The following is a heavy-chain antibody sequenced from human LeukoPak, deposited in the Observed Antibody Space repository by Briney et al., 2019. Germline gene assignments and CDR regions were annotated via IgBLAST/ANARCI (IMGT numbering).Heavy chain of an antibody. Sequence: GGSLRLSCAASGFTFSSYGMHWVRQAPGKGLEWVAVIWYDGSNKYYADSVKGRFTISRDNSKNTLYLQMNGLRAEDTAVYYCAKLGYCSSTSCSDVDYWGQGTLVTVSS. D-gene: IGHD2-2*01. V-gene: IGHV3-33*06. CDR2: IWYDGSNK. CDR3: AKLGYCSSTSCSDVDY. J-gene: IGHJ4*02. CDR1: GFTFSSYG.